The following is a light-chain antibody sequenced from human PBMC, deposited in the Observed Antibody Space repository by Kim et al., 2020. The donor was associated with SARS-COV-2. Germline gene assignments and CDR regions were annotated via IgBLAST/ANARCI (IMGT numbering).Light chain of an antibody. CDR2: GAS. Sequence: SVSPGERVTLSCRASRSVSNNLAWYQQKPGQAPRLLIYGASTRATDIPARFSGSGSGTEFTLTISSLQSEDVAVYYCQQYNDWWTFGQGTKVEYQT. V-gene: IGKV3-15*01. J-gene: IGKJ1*01. CDR3: QQYNDWWT. CDR1: RSVSNN.